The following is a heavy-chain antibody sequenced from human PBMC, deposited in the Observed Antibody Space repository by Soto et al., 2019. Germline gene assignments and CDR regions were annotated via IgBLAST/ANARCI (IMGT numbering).Heavy chain of an antibody. Sequence: EVQLVESGGGLVQPGGSLKLSCAASGFIFSGSAVHWVRQASGKGLEWVGRILSKAGNYATAYPASMKGRFTISRDDSENTAFLQMISLKTEDTAVYYCIRGRSPYYYDYLGQGTLVAVSS. J-gene: IGHJ4*02. CDR1: GFIFSGSA. CDR3: IRGRSPYYYDY. CDR2: ILSKAGNYAT. V-gene: IGHV3-73*01.